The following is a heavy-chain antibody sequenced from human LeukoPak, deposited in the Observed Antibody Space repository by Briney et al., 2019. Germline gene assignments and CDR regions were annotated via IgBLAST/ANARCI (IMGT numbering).Heavy chain of an antibody. CDR1: GGTFSSYA. J-gene: IGHJ4*02. D-gene: IGHD3-3*01. Sequence: SVKVSCKASGGTFSSYAISWVRQAPGQGLEWMGGIIPIFGTANYAQKFQGRVTITADESTSTAYMELSSLRSEDTAVYYCASIADFWSGSQAGDYWGQGTLVTVSS. CDR2: IIPIFGTA. V-gene: IGHV1-69*13. CDR3: ASIADFWSGSQAGDY.